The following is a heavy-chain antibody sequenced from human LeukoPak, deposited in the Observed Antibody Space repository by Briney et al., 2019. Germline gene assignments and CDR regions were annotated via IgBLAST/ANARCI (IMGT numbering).Heavy chain of an antibody. CDR1: GFTFSSYG. D-gene: IGHD6-13*01. Sequence: GRSLRLSCAASGFTFSSYGMHWVRQAPGKGLGWVAVISYDGSNKYYADSVKGRFTISRDNSKNTLYLQMNSLRAEDTAVYYCAKDRQQLVRGAFDIWGQGTMVTVSS. CDR2: ISYDGSNK. J-gene: IGHJ3*02. V-gene: IGHV3-30*18. CDR3: AKDRQQLVRGAFDI.